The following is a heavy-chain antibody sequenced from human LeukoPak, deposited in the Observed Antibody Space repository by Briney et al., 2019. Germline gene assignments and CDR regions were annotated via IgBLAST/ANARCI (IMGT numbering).Heavy chain of an antibody. J-gene: IGHJ6*02. Sequence: PGGSLRLSCAASGFTFSSYGMPWVRQAPGKGLEWVAVISYDGSNKYYADSVKGRFTISRDNSKNTLYLQMNSLRAEDTAVYYCAKDGSRYYYGMDVWGQGTTVTVSS. CDR2: ISYDGSNK. V-gene: IGHV3-30*18. D-gene: IGHD6-19*01. CDR1: GFTFSSYG. CDR3: AKDGSRYYYGMDV.